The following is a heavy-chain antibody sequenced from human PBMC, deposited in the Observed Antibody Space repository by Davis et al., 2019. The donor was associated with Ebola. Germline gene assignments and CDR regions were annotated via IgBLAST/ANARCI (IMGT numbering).Heavy chain of an antibody. CDR1: GFTFSSYT. Sequence: GESLKISCAASGFTFSSYTMHWVRQAPGKGLEWVSAISGGGGSTYYADSVKGRFTISRDNSKNTLYLQMNNLRAEDTAVYYCARTAWYDFWSGYPHYFDYWGQGTPVTVSS. CDR2: ISGGGGST. V-gene: IGHV3-23*01. CDR3: ARTAWYDFWSGYPHYFDY. D-gene: IGHD3-3*01. J-gene: IGHJ4*02.